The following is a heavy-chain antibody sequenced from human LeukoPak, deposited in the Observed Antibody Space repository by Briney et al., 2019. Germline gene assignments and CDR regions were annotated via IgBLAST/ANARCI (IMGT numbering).Heavy chain of an antibody. J-gene: IGHJ4*02. V-gene: IGHV3-21*01. D-gene: IGHD5-12*01. CDR1: RFTFSSYN. Sequence: GGSLRLSCAASRFTFSSYNMNWVRQAPGKGLEWVSSISSSSSYIYYADSVKGRFTISRDNAKNSLYLQMNGLSAEDTAVYYCARSRGPLDCWGQGILVTVSS. CDR3: ARSRGPLDC. CDR2: ISSSSSYI.